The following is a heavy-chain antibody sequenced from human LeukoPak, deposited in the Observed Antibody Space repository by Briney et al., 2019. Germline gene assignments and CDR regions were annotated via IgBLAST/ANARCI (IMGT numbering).Heavy chain of an antibody. J-gene: IGHJ3*02. D-gene: IGHD2-2*01. Sequence: MASETLSLTCTVSGGSVSSGTYYWSWIRQPAGKGLKWIGHIYTSESTNYNPSLKSRVTISVDTSKNQFSLKLTSVTAADTAVYYCARDDWTYCSSTTCPDAYIWGQGTMVTVSS. CDR2: IYTSEST. CDR3: ARDDWTYCSSTTCPDAYI. V-gene: IGHV4-61*09. CDR1: GGSVSSGTYY.